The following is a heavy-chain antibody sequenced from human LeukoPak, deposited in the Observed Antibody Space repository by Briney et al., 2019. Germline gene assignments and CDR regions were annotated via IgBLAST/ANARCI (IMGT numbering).Heavy chain of an antibody. Sequence: GGSLRLSCAASGFAFSSYAMSWVRQSPGKGLEWVSGISGSGGATYYADSVKGRFTISRDDPHNTLYLQINSLRAEDTAVYFCARGGVDYYGSGTYYLMYYFDYWGQGALVTVSS. J-gene: IGHJ4*02. CDR2: ISGSGGAT. V-gene: IGHV3-23*01. CDR1: GFAFSSYA. CDR3: ARGGVDYYGSGTYYLMYYFDY. D-gene: IGHD3-10*01.